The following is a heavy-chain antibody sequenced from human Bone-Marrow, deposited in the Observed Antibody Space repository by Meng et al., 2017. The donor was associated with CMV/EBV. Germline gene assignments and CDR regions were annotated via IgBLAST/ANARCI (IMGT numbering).Heavy chain of an antibody. D-gene: IGHD5-18*01. CDR2: INPSGGST. CDR1: GYTFTSYY. V-gene: IGHV1-46*01. CDR3: AAGDVDTAMDV. Sequence: ASVKVSCKASGYTFTSYYMHWVRQAPGQGLEWMGIINPSGGSTSYAQKFQGRVTMTRDTSTSTAYMELSRLRSDDTAVYYCAAGDVDTAMDVWGQGTTVTVSS. J-gene: IGHJ6*02.